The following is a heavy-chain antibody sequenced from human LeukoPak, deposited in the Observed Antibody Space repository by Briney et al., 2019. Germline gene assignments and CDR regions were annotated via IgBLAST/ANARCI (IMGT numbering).Heavy chain of an antibody. CDR3: ARRSKDQHLVPVVPDNYFAAFDI. J-gene: IGHJ3*02. CDR2: IYPGEGDT. V-gene: IGHV5-51*01. D-gene: IGHD6-13*01. CDR1: GGSFNSYL. Sequence: GGALQTSFKGPGGSFNSYLIGWGRPMPGKGLGGVGTIYPGEGDTRYSPTFQGQGTISADKSISTAYLQWSRVKASDTAMYYCARRSKDQHLVPVVPDNYFAAFDIWGQGTMVTVSS.